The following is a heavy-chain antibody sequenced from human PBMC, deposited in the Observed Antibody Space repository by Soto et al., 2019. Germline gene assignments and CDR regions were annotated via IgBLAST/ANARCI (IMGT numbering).Heavy chain of an antibody. Sequence: GGSLRLSCAASGFTFSSYSMNWVRQAPGKGLEWVSSISSSSSYIYYADSVKGRFTISRDNAKNSLYLQMNSLRAEDTAVYYCARAIYHYDILTGYYDYWGQGTLVTVSS. CDR2: ISSSSSYI. D-gene: IGHD3-9*01. CDR3: ARAIYHYDILTGYYDY. J-gene: IGHJ4*02. CDR1: GFTFSSYS. V-gene: IGHV3-21*01.